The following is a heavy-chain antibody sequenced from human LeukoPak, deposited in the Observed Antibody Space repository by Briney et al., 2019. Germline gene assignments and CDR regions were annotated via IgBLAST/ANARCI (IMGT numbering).Heavy chain of an antibody. J-gene: IGHJ6*04. V-gene: IGHV3-30*01. Sequence: GGSLRLSCAASGFTFSSYAMHWVRQAPGKGLEWVAVISYDGSNKYYADSVKGRFTISRDNSKNTLYLQMNSLRAEDTAVYYCAGDYYDFSMDVWGKGTTVTVSS. CDR1: GFTFSSYA. CDR3: AGDYYDFSMDV. D-gene: IGHD3-22*01. CDR2: ISYDGSNK.